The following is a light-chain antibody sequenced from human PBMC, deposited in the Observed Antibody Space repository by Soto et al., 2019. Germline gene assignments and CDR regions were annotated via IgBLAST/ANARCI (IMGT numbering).Light chain of an antibody. Sequence: QSVLTQPPSVSGSPGQSVTISCTGTSSDVGSYNRVSWYQQPPGTAPKLMICQVSNRPSGVPDRFSGSKSGNTASLTISGLQAEDEADYYCSSYTSSATVVFGGGTKVTVL. V-gene: IGLV2-18*02. CDR1: SSDVGSYNR. CDR3: SSYTSSATVV. J-gene: IGLJ3*02. CDR2: QVS.